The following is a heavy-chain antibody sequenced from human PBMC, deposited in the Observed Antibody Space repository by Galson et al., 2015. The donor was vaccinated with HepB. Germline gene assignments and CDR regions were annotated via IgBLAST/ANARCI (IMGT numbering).Heavy chain of an antibody. Sequence: PALVKPTQTLTLTCTLSGFSLGTSGVGVGWIRQPPGKALEWLALIYWDDDKRYSPSLKSRLTITKDTSKNQVVLTMTNMDPVDTATYYCAHTLALILTGYYPSWFDPWGQGTLITVSS. CDR3: AHTLALILTGYYPSWFDP. D-gene: IGHD3-9*01. CDR2: IYWDDDK. CDR1: GFSLGTSGVG. J-gene: IGHJ5*02. V-gene: IGHV2-5*02.